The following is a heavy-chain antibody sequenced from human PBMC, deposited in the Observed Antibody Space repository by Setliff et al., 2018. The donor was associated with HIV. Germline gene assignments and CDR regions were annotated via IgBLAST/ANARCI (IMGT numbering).Heavy chain of an antibody. CDR3: AKGAVPAAIGGYYFDS. D-gene: IGHD2-2*01. V-gene: IGHV3-23*03. CDR2: IYSGGST. CDR1: GFTFGDYA. Sequence: GGSLSLSCTASGFTFGDYAMSCVRQAPGKGLVWVSVIYSGGSTYYADSVKGRFTISRDNSKNTPYLQMNSLRAEDTAVYFCAKGAVPAAIGGYYFDSWGQGTLVTVSS. J-gene: IGHJ4*02.